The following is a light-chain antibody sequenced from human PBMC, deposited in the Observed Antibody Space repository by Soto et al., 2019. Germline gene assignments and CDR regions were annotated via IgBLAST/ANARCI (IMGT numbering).Light chain of an antibody. J-gene: IGKJ5*01. V-gene: IGKV3-15*01. CDR1: QSISNN. Sequence: IVMTQSPATLSLSPGEKATLSCRASQSISNNFAWFQQKPGQVPRLLIYGASNRATGVSARFSGSGSGTEFTLTISSLQSEDFAVYYCQQRNIWPPVTFGQGTRLEIK. CDR2: GAS. CDR3: QQRNIWPPVT.